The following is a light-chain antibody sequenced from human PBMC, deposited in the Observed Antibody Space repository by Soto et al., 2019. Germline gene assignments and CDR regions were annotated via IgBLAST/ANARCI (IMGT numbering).Light chain of an antibody. CDR2: DAS. Sequence: EIVVTQSPATLSLSPGERSTLSCRASQTVRNNYLAWYQQKPGKAPRLLIYDASSRATGIPERFSGGGSGTDFTLTISRLEPEDFAVYYCQQFSSYPLTFGGGTKVDIK. CDR3: QQFSSYPLT. V-gene: IGKV3-20*01. CDR1: QTVRNNY. J-gene: IGKJ4*01.